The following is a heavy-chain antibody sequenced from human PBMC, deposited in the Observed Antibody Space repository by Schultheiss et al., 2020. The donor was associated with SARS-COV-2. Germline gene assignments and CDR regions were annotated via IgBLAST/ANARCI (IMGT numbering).Heavy chain of an antibody. CDR1: GFTFSSYS. J-gene: IGHJ4*02. CDR3: ARSLYGDYED. CDR2: ISSSGSTI. V-gene: IGHV3-48*04. D-gene: IGHD4-17*01. Sequence: GGSLRLSCAASGFTFSSYSMNWVRQAPGKGLEWVSYISSSGSTIYYADSVKGRFTISRDNAKNSLYLQMNSLRAEDTAVYYCARSLYGDYEDWGQGTLVTVSS.